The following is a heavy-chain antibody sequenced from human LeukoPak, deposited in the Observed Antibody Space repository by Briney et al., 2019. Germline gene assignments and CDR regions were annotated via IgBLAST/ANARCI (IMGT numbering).Heavy chain of an antibody. J-gene: IGHJ4*02. CDR1: GGSFSGSSYY. CDR2: IYYSGST. D-gene: IGHD6-6*01. V-gene: IGHV4-39*01. Sequence: SETLSLTCAVSGGSFSGSSYYWGWIRQPPGRGLEWIGRIYYSGSTYSNPSLTSRVTISVDTSKNQFSLKLSSVTAADTAVYYCARQGSSSSRAYFDYWGQGTLVTVS. CDR3: ARQGSSSSRAYFDY.